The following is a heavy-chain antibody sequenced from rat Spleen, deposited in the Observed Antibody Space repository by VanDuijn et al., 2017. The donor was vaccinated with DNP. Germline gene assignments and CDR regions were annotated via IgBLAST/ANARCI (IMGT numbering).Heavy chain of an antibody. CDR3: ARWSSSRWSFDF. CDR2: ISYDGGNT. D-gene: IGHD1-2*01. V-gene: IGHV5-22*01. J-gene: IGHJ1*01. Sequence: EVQLVESGGGLVQPGRSLKLSCAASGFTFSDYYMAWVRQAPTKGLEWVAYISYDGGNTYYGDAVKGRLTISRDNAKSTLYLQMSSLRSEDMATDYCARWSSSRWSFDFWGPGTMVTVSS. CDR1: GFTFSDYY.